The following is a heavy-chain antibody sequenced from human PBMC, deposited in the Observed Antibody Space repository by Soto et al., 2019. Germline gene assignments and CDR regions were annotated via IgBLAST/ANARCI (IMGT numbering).Heavy chain of an antibody. D-gene: IGHD1-26*01. Sequence: QVQLVESGGGAVQPGESLRLSCVASGFDFTYYAMHWVRQAPGKGLESVAVMSSDGSKIQHTDAVQGRFTIFRDNFNNTLDLQMNSRRKEDTAVYFCAKDGGVGGTLGLFDYWGQGTLVSVSS. CDR2: MSSDGSKI. V-gene: IGHV3-30*18. J-gene: IGHJ4*02. CDR3: AKDGGVGGTLGLFDY. CDR1: GFDFTYYA.